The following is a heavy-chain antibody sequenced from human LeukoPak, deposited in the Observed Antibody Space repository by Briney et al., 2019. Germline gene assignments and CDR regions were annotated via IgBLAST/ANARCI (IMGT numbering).Heavy chain of an antibody. CDR3: ARHGGYVPFDY. D-gene: IGHD5-12*01. V-gene: IGHV4-59*08. J-gene: IGHJ4*02. CDR2: IYYSGST. Sequence: SETLSPTCTVSGGSISSYYWSWIRLPPGKGLEWIGYIYYSGSTNYNPSLKSRVTISVDTSKNQFSLKLSSVTAADTAVYYCARHGGYVPFDYWGQGTLVTVSS. CDR1: GGSISSYY.